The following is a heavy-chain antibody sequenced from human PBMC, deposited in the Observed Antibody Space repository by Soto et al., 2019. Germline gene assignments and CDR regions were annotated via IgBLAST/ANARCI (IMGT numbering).Heavy chain of an antibody. J-gene: IGHJ6*03. CDR1: GGSFSGYY. V-gene: IGHV4-34*01. Sequence: QVQLQQWGAGLLKPSETLSLTCAVYGGSFSGYYWSWIRQPPGKGLEWIGEINHSGSTNYNPSLKRRVTISVDTSKNQCSLKLSSVPAADTAVYYCARGPHPYSSTSRYYDFWSGYLYYYYMDVWGKGTTVTVSS. CDR2: INHSGST. D-gene: IGHD3-3*01. CDR3: ARGPHPYSSTSRYYDFWSGYLYYYYMDV.